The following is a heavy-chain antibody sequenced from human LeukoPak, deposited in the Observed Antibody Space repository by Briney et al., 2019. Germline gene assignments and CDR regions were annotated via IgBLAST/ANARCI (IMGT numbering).Heavy chain of an antibody. CDR2: IYSGGST. J-gene: IGHJ4*02. Sequence: SVIYSGGSTYYADSVKGRFTISRDNSKNTLYLQMNSLRAEDTAVYFCARRAQPWSDPFDYWGQGTLVTVSS. V-gene: IGHV3-53*01. CDR3: ARRAQPWSDPFDY. D-gene: IGHD2-15*01.